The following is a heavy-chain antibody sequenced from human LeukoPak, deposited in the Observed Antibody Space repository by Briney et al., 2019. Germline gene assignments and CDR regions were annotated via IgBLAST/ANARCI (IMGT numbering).Heavy chain of an antibody. CDR2: INHSGST. CDR1: GGSFRGNY. CDR3: ARANGGYKSFDY. J-gene: IGHJ4*02. Sequence: SETLSLTCAVFGGSFRGNYWTWIRQPPGKGLQWIGEINHSGSTNYNPSLKSRATISVDTSKTEFSLKLSSVTAADTAMYYCARANGGYKSFDYWGQGTLVTVSS. D-gene: IGHD5-24*01. V-gene: IGHV4-34*01.